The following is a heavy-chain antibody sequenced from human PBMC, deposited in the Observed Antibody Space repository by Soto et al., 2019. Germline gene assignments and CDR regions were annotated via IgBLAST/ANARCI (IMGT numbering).Heavy chain of an antibody. J-gene: IGHJ6*03. Sequence: QVQLVESGGGVVQPGRSLRLSCAASGFTFSSYGRHWVRQAPGKGLEWVAVIWYDGSNKYYADSVKGRFTISRDNSKNTLYLQMNSLRAEDTAVYYCASELESSSSWYGASHMDVWGKGTTVTVSS. CDR1: GFTFSSYG. CDR3: ASELESSSSWYGASHMDV. V-gene: IGHV3-33*01. D-gene: IGHD6-13*01. CDR2: IWYDGSNK.